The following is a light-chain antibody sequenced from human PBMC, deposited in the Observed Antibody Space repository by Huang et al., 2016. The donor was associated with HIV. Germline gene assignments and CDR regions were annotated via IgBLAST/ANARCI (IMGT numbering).Light chain of an antibody. Sequence: IILTQSPATLSVSPGEGATLPCRASQSIGTNLAWYQQGPGPAPRRLGYGASTRATGVPVRFSGSGSGTQFNLTLSSLQSEDFATYYCQHYSNWPPLTFGGGTKVDI. CDR2: GAS. CDR3: QHYSNWPPLT. V-gene: IGKV3-15*01. J-gene: IGKJ4*01. CDR1: QSIGTN.